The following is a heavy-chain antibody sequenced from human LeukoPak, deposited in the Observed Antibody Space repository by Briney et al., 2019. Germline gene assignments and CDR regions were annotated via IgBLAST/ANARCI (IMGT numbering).Heavy chain of an antibody. CDR1: GGSVSSGSYY. D-gene: IGHD2-15*01. CDR2: IYYSGNS. J-gene: IGHJ4*02. CDR3: ATRSTGVAATFDS. V-gene: IGHV4-61*01. Sequence: PSETLSLTCTVSGGSVSSGSYYWSWIRQPPGKGLEWIGYIYYSGNSNYNPSLKSRVTISADTSKNEFSLKLSSVTAADTAIYYCATRSTGVAATFDSWGQGALVTVSS.